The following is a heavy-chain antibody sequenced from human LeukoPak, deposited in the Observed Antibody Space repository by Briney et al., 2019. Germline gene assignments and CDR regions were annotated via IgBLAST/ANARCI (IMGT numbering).Heavy chain of an antibody. V-gene: IGHV4-39*07. CDR2: IHYTGST. D-gene: IGHD4-17*01. Sequence: SETLSLTCAVSSVSFSTSEYYCGWLRQPPGKDLEWIGSIHYTGSTYDNASLKSRVTISVDTSKNQFSLKLSSVTAADTAVYYCARHKIREFDYWGQGTLVTVSS. CDR3: ARHKIREFDY. CDR1: SVSFSTSEYY. J-gene: IGHJ4*02.